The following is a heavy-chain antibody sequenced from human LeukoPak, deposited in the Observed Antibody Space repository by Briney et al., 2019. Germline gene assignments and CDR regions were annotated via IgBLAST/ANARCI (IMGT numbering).Heavy chain of an antibody. CDR1: GFTFSSYA. Sequence: PGGSLRLSCAASGFTFSSYAMSWVRQAPGQGLEWVSATSGSGGSTNYADTVQGRFTISRDTSTNTMYMQLNSLRAEDTAVYYCATDLRYSGDERRPYYFDYWGQGTLVTVSS. CDR2: TSGSGGST. V-gene: IGHV3-23*01. J-gene: IGHJ4*02. D-gene: IGHD5-12*01. CDR3: ATDLRYSGDERRPYYFDY.